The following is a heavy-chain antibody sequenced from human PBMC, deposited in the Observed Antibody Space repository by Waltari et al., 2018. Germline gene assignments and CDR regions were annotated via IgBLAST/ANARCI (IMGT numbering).Heavy chain of an antibody. V-gene: IGHV4-61*03. J-gene: IGHJ4*02. D-gene: IGHD2-2*01. CDR2: IYDSGSA. CDR1: GDSVTNGHYY. CDR3: ARWAGYCSRASCHLYFDY. Sequence: QLQLQESGPGLVKPSDTLSLTCIVSGDSVTNGHYYWSWIRQPPGKGLEWIGYIYDSGSADSTPSFKSRLTMSVDTSKNHFSLRLRSVTAADTAVYYCARWAGYCSRASCHLYFDYWGQGTLVTVSA.